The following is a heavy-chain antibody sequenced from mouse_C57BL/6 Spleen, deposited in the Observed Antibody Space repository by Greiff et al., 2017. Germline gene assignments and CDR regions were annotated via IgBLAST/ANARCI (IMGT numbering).Heavy chain of an antibody. CDR2: ISDGGSYT. CDR3: AREGGDYDTGAWFAY. V-gene: IGHV5-4*01. Sequence: EVQLVESGGGLVKPGGSLKLSCAASGFTFSSYAMSWVRQTPEKRLEWVATISDGGSYTYYPDNVKGRFTISRDNAKNNLYMQMSHLKSEDTAMYYCAREGGDYDTGAWFAYWGQGTLVTVSA. CDR1: GFTFSSYA. J-gene: IGHJ3*01. D-gene: IGHD2-4*01.